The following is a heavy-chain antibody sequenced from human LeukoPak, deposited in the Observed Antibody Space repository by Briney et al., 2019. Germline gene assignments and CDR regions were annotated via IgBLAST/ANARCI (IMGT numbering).Heavy chain of an antibody. V-gene: IGHV4-34*01. CDR2: INHDGST. CDR1: GGSLSGYY. Sequence: SETLSLTCAVYGGSLSGYYWSWFRQSPGKGLEWIGEINHDGSTNYNPSLKSRITISVDTSKNQFSLQLSSVTAADTTVYYCARYDYELGRFDPWGQGTLVTVSS. D-gene: IGHD3-16*01. CDR3: ARYDYELGRFDP. J-gene: IGHJ5*02.